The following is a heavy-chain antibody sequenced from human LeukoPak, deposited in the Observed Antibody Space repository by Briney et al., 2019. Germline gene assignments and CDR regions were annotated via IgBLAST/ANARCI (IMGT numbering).Heavy chain of an antibody. D-gene: IGHD4-17*01. CDR3: ARDLTTVTT. V-gene: IGHV3-66*01. CDR2: IYRGGST. J-gene: IGHJ5*02. Sequence: GGSLRLSCVASGFPVTNTYMTWVRQAPGKGLEWVSVIYRGGSTYYADSVKGRFTISRDNSKNTLYLQMNSLRAEDTAVYYCARDLTTVTTWGQGTLVTVSS. CDR1: GFPVTNTY.